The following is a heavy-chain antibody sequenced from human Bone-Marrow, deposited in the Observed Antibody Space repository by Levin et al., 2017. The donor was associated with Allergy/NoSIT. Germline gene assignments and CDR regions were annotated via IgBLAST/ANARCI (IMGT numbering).Heavy chain of an antibody. V-gene: IGHV1-8*01. J-gene: IGHJ4*02. Sequence: GASVKVSCRASGYTFTTYDINWVRQAAGQGPEWLGSMNPNSGKTGYAQRFQGRVTMTRDTSISTAYMELSSLTSEDTAVYYCARNLPLTGDFDDWGQGTLVTVSS. D-gene: IGHD7-27*01. CDR1: GYTFTTYD. CDR3: ARNLPLTGDFDD. CDR2: MNPNSGKT.